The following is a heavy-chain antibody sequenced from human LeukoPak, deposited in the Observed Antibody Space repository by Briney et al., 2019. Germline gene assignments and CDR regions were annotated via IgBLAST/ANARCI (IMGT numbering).Heavy chain of an antibody. J-gene: IGHJ4*02. CDR2: ISSSSSTI. Sequence: NPGGSLRLSCAASGFTFSSFEMNWVRQAPGKGVEWVSYISSSSSTIYYADSVKGRFTISRDNAKNSLYLQMNSLRAEDTAVYYCARSSLGLYFDYWGQGTLVTVSS. V-gene: IGHV3-48*01. CDR1: GFTFSSFE. CDR3: ARSSLGLYFDY. D-gene: IGHD3-16*01.